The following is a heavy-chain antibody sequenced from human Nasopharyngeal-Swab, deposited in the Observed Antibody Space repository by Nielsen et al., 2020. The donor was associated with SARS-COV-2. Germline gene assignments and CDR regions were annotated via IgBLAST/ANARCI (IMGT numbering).Heavy chain of an antibody. V-gene: IGHV4-59*01. J-gene: IGHJ6*02. CDR1: GGSISKYY. CDR3: ASQSDYYYYGMDV. Sequence: SETLSLTCSVSGGSISKYYWSWIRQPPGKGLQWIGYIYYSGSTNYNPSLKSRVTVSVDTSKNQFALKLSSVTAADTAVYYCASQSDYYYYGMDVWGQGTTVTVSS. CDR2: IYYSGST.